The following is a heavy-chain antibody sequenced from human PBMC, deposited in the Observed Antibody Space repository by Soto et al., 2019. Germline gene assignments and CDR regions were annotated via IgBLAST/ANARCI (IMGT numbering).Heavy chain of an antibody. D-gene: IGHD2-21*02. V-gene: IGHV1-69*06. CDR2: IIPIFGTA. J-gene: IGHJ6*02. CDR1: GGTFSSYA. Sequence: SVKVSCKASGGTFSSYAISWVRQAHGQGLEWMGGIIPIFGTANYAQKFQGRVTITADKSTSTAYMELSSLRSEDTAVYYCARTATPANYYYGMDVWGQGTTVTVSS. CDR3: ARTATPANYYYGMDV.